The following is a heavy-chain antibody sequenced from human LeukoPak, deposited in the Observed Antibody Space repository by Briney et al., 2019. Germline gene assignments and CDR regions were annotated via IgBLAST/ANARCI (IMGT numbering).Heavy chain of an antibody. J-gene: IGHJ6*02. Sequence: GASVNVSCKASGYTFTGYYMHWVRQAPGQGLEWMGWIDPNSGGTNYAQKFQGRVTMTRDTSISTAYMELSRLRSDDTAVYYCARADGITIFGVVINYYYGMDVWGQGTTVTVSS. D-gene: IGHD3-3*01. CDR2: IDPNSGGT. V-gene: IGHV1-2*02. CDR3: ARADGITIFGVVINYYYGMDV. CDR1: GYTFTGYY.